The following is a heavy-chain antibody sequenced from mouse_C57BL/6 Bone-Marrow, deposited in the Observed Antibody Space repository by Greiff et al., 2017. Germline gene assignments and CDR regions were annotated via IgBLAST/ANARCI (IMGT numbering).Heavy chain of an antibody. J-gene: IGHJ1*03. CDR2: IWPGGGT. V-gene: IGHV2-9-1*01. CDR1: GFSFTRYA. Sequence: VKLVESGPGLVAPSQSLSITCTVSGFSFTRYAISWVRQPPGKGLAWLGVIWPGGGTNYNSALKSRLSISKDNSKSHVFLKMNSLQTDDTARYYCARISTDWYFDVWGTGTTVTGSS. CDR3: ARISTDWYFDV. D-gene: IGHD1-1*01.